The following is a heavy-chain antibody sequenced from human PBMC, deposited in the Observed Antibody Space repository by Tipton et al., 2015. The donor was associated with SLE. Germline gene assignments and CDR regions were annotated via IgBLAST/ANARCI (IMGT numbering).Heavy chain of an antibody. CDR1: GFTFYTFG. CDR2: IYFDGFYK. D-gene: IGHD6-19*01. Sequence: QVQLVQSGGGVVQPGGSLRLSCAASGFTFYTFGMHWVRQAPGKGPEWVAVIYFDGFYKYYSDSVKGRFTISRDNSKNTLYLEMNGLRAEDTAIYYCAKSDGGWWFDSWGQGTLVTVSS. V-gene: IGHV3-33*06. J-gene: IGHJ5*01. CDR3: AKSDGGWWFDS.